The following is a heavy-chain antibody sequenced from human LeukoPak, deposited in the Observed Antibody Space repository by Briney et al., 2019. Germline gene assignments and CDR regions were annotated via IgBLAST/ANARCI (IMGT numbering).Heavy chain of an antibody. CDR1: GYSFTSYW. Sequence: GESLKISCKGSGYSFTSYWIGWVRQMPGKGLEWMGIIYPGDSDTRYSPSFQGQVTISADKSISTAYLQWSSLKASDTAMYYCARHSELLAQNYYYYYYMDVWGKGTTVTVSS. D-gene: IGHD6-19*01. CDR3: ARHSELLAQNYYYYYYMDV. CDR2: IYPGDSDT. J-gene: IGHJ6*03. V-gene: IGHV5-51*01.